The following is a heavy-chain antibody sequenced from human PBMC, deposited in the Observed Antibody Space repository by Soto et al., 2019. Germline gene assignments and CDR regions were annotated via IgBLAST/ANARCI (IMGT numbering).Heavy chain of an antibody. CDR3: ERFSTVTTFDY. Sequence: PSETLSLTCTVSGGSISSYYWSWIRQPPGKGLEWIGYIYYSGSTNYNPSLKSRVTISVDTSKNQFSLKLSSVTVADTAVYYCERFSTVTTFDYWGQGTLVTVSS. CDR1: GGSISSYY. CDR2: IYYSGST. D-gene: IGHD4-17*01. J-gene: IGHJ4*02. V-gene: IGHV4-59*01.